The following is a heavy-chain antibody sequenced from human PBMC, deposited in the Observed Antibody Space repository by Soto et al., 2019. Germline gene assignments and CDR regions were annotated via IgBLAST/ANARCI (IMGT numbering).Heavy chain of an antibody. V-gene: IGHV4-39*01. CDR3: VRLAPRRVGFDY. CDR1: GGSISSSSYY. J-gene: IGHJ4*02. Sequence: NPSETLSLTCTVSGGSISSSSYYWGWIRQPPGKGLEWIGSIYYSGSTYYNPSLKSRVTISVDTSKNQFSLKLSSVTAADTAVYYCVRLAPRRVGFDYWGQGTLVTVSS. CDR2: IYYSGST. D-gene: IGHD1-26*01.